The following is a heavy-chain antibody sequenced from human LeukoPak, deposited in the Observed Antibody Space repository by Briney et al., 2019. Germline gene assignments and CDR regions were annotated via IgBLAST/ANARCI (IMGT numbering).Heavy chain of an antibody. CDR2: IYTSGST. J-gene: IGHJ3*02. CDR1: GGSISSGSYY. D-gene: IGHD2-15*01. Sequence: PSETLSLTCTVSGGSISSGSYYWRWIRQPAGKGLEWIGRIYTSGSTNYNPSLKSRVTISVDTSKNQFSLKLSSVTAADTAVYYCAGKVVVAAKYGAFDIWGQGTMVTVSS. CDR3: AGKVVVAAKYGAFDI. V-gene: IGHV4-61*02.